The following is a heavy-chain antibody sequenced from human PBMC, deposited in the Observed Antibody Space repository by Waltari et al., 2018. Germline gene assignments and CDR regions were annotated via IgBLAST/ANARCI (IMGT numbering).Heavy chain of an antibody. Sequence: QVQLQQWGAGLLKPSETLSLTCAVYGGSFSGSYWSGIRHPPGKGLEWIGEINHSGSTNYNPSLKSRVTISIDTSKNQFSVKGTSVTAADTAVYYCARALGLRKGGHYGMDVWGQGTTVTVSS. J-gene: IGHJ6*02. V-gene: IGHV4-34*01. CDR2: INHSGST. CDR1: GGSFSGSY. D-gene: IGHD3-16*01. CDR3: ARALGLRKGGHYGMDV.